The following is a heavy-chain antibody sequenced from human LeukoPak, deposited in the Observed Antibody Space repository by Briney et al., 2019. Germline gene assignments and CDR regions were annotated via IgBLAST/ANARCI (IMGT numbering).Heavy chain of an antibody. CDR3: ARGKTAAGTNPFDH. Sequence: SETLSLTCTVSGGSISSGSYYWSWIRQPAGKGLEWIGRIYTSGSTNYNPSLKSRVTISVDTSKNQFSLKLSSVTAADTAVYYCARGKTAAGTNPFDHWGQGTLVTVSS. D-gene: IGHD6-13*01. V-gene: IGHV4-61*02. CDR2: IYTSGST. J-gene: IGHJ4*02. CDR1: GGSISSGSYY.